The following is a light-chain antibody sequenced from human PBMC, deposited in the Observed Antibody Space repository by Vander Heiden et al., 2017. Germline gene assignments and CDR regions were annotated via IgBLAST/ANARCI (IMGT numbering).Light chain of an antibody. CDR2: LAS. J-gene: IGKJ2*01. Sequence: IVMTQPRLCLPGTPGEPPSISCTSTQSVMHSNRYNYLDWYLQKPGQSPQLLIYLASSRASGVPDRFSGSGSGTDFTLKISRVEAEDVAVYYCMQYGRTPITFGQGTKLEIK. CDR3: MQYGRTPIT. CDR1: QSVMHSNRYNY. V-gene: IGKV2-28*01.